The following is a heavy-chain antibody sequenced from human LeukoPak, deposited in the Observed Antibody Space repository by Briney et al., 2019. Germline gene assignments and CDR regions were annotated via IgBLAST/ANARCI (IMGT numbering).Heavy chain of an antibody. D-gene: IGHD4-17*01. J-gene: IGHJ5*02. CDR3: TRNFDYGDYL. CDR2: INPDGSVT. Sequence: GESLKISCVASGFTFSSYWMHWVRQDPGKGLVWVSRINPDGSVTGYADSVKGRFTVSRDNAKNTLYLQMNSLRAEDTAIYYCTRNFDYGDYLWGQGTLVTVSS. V-gene: IGHV3-74*01. CDR1: GFTFSSYW.